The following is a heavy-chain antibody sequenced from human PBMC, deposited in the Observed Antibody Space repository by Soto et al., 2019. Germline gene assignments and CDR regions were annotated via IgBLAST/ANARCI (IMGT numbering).Heavy chain of an antibody. D-gene: IGHD2-15*01. CDR1: GFTFRNFG. CDR2: ISYDGSNK. CDR3: AKDPFIAAIESRGWFDP. V-gene: IGHV3-30*18. J-gene: IGHJ5*02. Sequence: GGSLRLSCAASGFTFRNFGIHWVRQAPGKGLEWVASISYDGSNKYYSDSVKGRFTISKDNSKNTLYLQMNSLRAEDTAVYYCAKDPFIAAIESRGWFDPWGQGTLVTVSS.